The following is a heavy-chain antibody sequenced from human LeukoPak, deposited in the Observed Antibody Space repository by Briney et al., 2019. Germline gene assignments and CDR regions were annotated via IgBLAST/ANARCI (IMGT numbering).Heavy chain of an antibody. CDR2: INPSGGST. CDR3: ARSYSNHLDN. CDR1: GYTFTSYY. D-gene: IGHD4-11*01. J-gene: IGHJ4*02. Sequence: ASVKVSCKASGYTFTSYYMHWVRQAPGQGPEWMGIINPSGGSTTYAQKFQGRITMTSDTSTNTVYKELSSLRSEDTALYYCARSYSNHLDNWGQGTLVTVSS. V-gene: IGHV1-46*01.